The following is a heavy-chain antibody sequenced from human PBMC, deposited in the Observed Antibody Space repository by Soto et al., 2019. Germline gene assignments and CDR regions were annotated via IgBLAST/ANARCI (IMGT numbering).Heavy chain of an antibody. V-gene: IGHV3-30*15. D-gene: IGHD6-19*01. CDR3: ARANFSSGYSSGLYFFDY. CDR1: GFIFSRCA. J-gene: IGHJ4*02. Sequence: LRLSFAASGFIFSRCAMHWVRQAPGKGLEWVAYLSYDGANKFYADSVKGRFTISRDNSKNTLHLQMSTLTAEDTAVYYCARANFSSGYSSGLYFFDYWGQGTLVTVSS. CDR2: LSYDGANK.